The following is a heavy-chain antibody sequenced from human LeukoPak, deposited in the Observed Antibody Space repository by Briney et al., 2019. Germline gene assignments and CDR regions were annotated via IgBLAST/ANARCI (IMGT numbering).Heavy chain of an antibody. CDR3: VKDSPPRYSGSPPAY. Sequence: GGSLRLSCAASGFTFSSYWMSWVRQAPGKGLEWVANINIDGGEKYYVDSVKGRFTISRDNANNSLYLQMNSLRADDTAVYYCVKDSPPRYSGSPPAYWGQGTLVTVSS. D-gene: IGHD1-26*01. CDR2: INIDGGEK. V-gene: IGHV3-7*03. CDR1: GFTFSSYW. J-gene: IGHJ4*02.